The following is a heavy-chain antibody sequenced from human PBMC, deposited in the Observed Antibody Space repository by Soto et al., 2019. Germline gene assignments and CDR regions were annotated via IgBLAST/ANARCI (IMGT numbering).Heavy chain of an antibody. D-gene: IGHD1-7*01. V-gene: IGHV3-23*01. CDR2: ISANGQGI. Sequence: PGGSLRLSCAASGFTFSSYALSWVRQAPGKGLEWVSAISANGQGIYYADSVRGRFTISRDNSKNTIFLHMDSLRAEDTAVYYCAKDRNYPRDYFHYWGQGTLVTASS. CDR3: AKDRNYPRDYFHY. J-gene: IGHJ4*02. CDR1: GFTFSSYA.